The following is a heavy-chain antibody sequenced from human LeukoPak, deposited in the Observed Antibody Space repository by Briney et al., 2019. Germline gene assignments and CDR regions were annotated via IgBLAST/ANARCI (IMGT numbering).Heavy chain of an antibody. CDR2: ISSSSSFI. V-gene: IGHV3-21*06. J-gene: IGHJ4*02. Sequence: PGGSLRLSCAASGFTFSSYLMNWVRQAPGKGLEWVSSISSSSSFIFYADSVKGRFTISRDNSKNSLYLQMNSLRAEDTAVYYCARDDFIDYWGQGTLVTVSS. CDR3: ARDDFIDY. CDR1: GFTFSSYL. D-gene: IGHD3-3*01.